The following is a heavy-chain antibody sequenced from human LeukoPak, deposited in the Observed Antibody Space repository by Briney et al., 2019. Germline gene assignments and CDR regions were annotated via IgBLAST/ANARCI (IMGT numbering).Heavy chain of an antibody. J-gene: IGHJ4*02. V-gene: IGHV3-7*01. CDR2: INQDGSEK. CDR3: AREGLYGDYLFDY. D-gene: IGHD4-17*01. Sequence: GGSLRLSCAASGFTFSSYWMTWVRQAPGKGLKGVANINQDGSEKYYVDSVKGRFTISRDNAKNSLYLQMNSLRAEDTAVYYCAREGLYGDYLFDYWGQGTLVTVSS. CDR1: GFTFSSYW.